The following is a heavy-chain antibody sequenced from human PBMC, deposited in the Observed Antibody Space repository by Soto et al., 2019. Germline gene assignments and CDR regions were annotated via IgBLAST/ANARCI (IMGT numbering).Heavy chain of an antibody. CDR1: GFTFSSYA. D-gene: IGHD4-17*01. V-gene: IGHV3-23*01. J-gene: IGHJ4*02. CDR2: ISGSGGST. CDR3: ARDSGTTVVTPWVN. Sequence: EVQLLESGGGLVQPGGSLRLSCAASGFTFSSYAMSWVRQAPGKGLEWVSAISGSGGSTYYADSVKGRFTISRGNSKNTLYLQMNSLRAEDTAVYYCARDSGTTVVTPWVNWGQGTLVTVSS.